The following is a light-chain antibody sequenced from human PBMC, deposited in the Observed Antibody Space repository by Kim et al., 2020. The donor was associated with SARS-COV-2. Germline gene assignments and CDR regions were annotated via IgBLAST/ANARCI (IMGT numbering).Light chain of an antibody. CDR3: NSRDTNDIVL. CDR2: GKN. V-gene: IGLV3-19*01. Sequence: SSELTQDPAVSVALGQTVRITCQGDSLRSYYATWYQQKPGQAPILLIYGKNNRPSGIPDRFSGSSSGNTASLTITGTQAGDEADYYCNSRDTNDIVLFGGGTKLT. CDR1: SLRSYY. J-gene: IGLJ2*01.